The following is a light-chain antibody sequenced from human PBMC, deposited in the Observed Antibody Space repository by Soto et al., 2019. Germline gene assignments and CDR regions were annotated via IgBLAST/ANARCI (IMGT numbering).Light chain of an antibody. Sequence: DIQITQSPYTLSASVGDRVTITCRASQGISTWLAWYQQKPGTAPKLLIYDASSLESGVPSRFSGSGSGTEFTLTISSLQPDDYATYYCQQYSSYSRTFXQGTKVDIK. CDR1: QGISTW. V-gene: IGKV1-5*01. CDR3: QQYSSYSRT. CDR2: DAS. J-gene: IGKJ1*01.